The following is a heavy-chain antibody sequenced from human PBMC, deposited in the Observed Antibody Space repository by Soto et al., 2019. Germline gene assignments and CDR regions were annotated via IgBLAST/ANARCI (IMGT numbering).Heavy chain of an antibody. CDR3: ASFLQGGNSSWYFDY. D-gene: IGHD6-13*01. Sequence: QLQLQESGPGLVKPSETLSLTCTVSGGSISSSSYYWGWIRQPPGKGLEWIGSIYYSGSPYYNPSLKSRVTISVDTSKNQFSLKLSSVTAADTAVYYCASFLQGGNSSWYFDYWGQGTLVTVSS. J-gene: IGHJ4*02. CDR2: IYYSGSP. CDR1: GGSISSSSYY. V-gene: IGHV4-39*01.